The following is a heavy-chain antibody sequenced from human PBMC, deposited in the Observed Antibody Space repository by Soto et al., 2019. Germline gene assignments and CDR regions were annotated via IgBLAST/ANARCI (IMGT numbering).Heavy chain of an antibody. J-gene: IGHJ4*02. D-gene: IGHD3-22*01. CDR2: IHHGGTT. V-gene: IGHV4-4*02. CDR3: ARNIALDTMRGFDY. CDR1: GGSISSNW. Sequence: QVQLQESGPGLVKPSETLSLTCSVSGGSISSNWWSWVRQPPGNGLEWIGEIHHGGTTNYNPSIRSRVPISVDKSKNQWSLNLTSVTAADTAFYYCARNIALDTMRGFDYWGQGTLVTVSS.